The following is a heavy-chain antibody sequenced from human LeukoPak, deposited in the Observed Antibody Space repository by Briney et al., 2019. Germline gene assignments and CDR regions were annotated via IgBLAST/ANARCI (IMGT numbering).Heavy chain of an antibody. J-gene: IGHJ4*02. CDR1: GFTFSSYG. Sequence: GGSLRLSCAASGFTFSSYGMHWVRQAPGKGLEWVAVIWYDGSNKYYADSVKGRFTISRDNSKNTLYLQMNSLRAEDTAVYYCARGLRGQYSSSSGFYFDYWGQGTLVTVSP. CDR2: IWYDGSNK. CDR3: ARGLRGQYSSSSGFYFDY. V-gene: IGHV3-33*01. D-gene: IGHD6-6*01.